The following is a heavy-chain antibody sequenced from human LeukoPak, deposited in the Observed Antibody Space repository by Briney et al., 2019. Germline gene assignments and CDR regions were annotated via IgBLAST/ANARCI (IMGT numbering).Heavy chain of an antibody. CDR1: GFPFSSYA. CDR3: ATDQYHLPDY. D-gene: IGHD2-2*01. CDR2: ISDSGGST. Sequence: PGGSLRLSCSASGFPFSSYAMHWVRQAPGKGLEYVSAISDSGGSTYYADSVKGRFTISRDNSKNTLYLQMNSLRAEDTAVYYCATDQYHLPDYWGQGTLVTVSS. V-gene: IGHV3-64*04. J-gene: IGHJ4*02.